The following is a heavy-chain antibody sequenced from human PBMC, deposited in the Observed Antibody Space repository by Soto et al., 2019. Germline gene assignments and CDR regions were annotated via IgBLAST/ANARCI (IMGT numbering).Heavy chain of an antibody. Sequence: TSETLSLTCTVSGGSISSSSYYWGWIRQPPGKGLEWIGSIYYSGSTYYNPSLKGRVTISVDTSNNQFSLKLSSVTAADTAMYYCARHGTTGTINWFDPWGQGTLVTVSS. CDR3: ARHGTTGTINWFDP. D-gene: IGHD1-1*01. V-gene: IGHV4-39*01. CDR1: GGSISSSSYY. J-gene: IGHJ5*02. CDR2: IYYSGST.